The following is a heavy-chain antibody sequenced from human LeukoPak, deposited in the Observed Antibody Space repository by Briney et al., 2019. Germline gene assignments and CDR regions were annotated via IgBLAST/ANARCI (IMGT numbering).Heavy chain of an antibody. D-gene: IGHD3-10*01. CDR2: INPNSGGT. CDR1: GYTFTGYY. J-gene: IGHJ4*02. CDR3: ARWDGYYGSGSSFDY. V-gene: IGHV1-2*02. Sequence: ASVKVSCKASGYTFTGYYMHWVRQAPGQGLEWMGWINPNSGGTYYAQKFQGRVTMTSDTSISTAYMELSRLRSDNTAVYYCARWDGYYGSGSSFDYWGQGTLVTVSS.